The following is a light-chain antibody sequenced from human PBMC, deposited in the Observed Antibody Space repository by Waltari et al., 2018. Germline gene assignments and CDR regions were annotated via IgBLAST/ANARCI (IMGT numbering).Light chain of an antibody. V-gene: IGLV3-19*01. J-gene: IGLJ3*02. CDR1: SLRRYY. CDR2: GQD. Sequence: SSELTQDPAVSVALGQTVSITCQGESLRRYYASWYQQRPGQAPILILYGQDNRPPGIPDRVSGSTSGNTASLTTTGAQAEDEADYYCLSRDTTSTRVFGGGTRLTV. CDR3: LSRDTTSTRV.